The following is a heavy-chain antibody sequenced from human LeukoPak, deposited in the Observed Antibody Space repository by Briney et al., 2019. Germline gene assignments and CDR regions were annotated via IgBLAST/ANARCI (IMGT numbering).Heavy chain of an antibody. D-gene: IGHD2-2*01. J-gene: IGHJ3*02. CDR2: IYYSGST. CDR1: GGSISRYY. V-gene: IGHV4-59*01. CDR3: ATATLDCSSTSCYDAFDI. Sequence: SETLSLTCTVSGGSISRYYWSWIRQPPGKGLEWIGYIYYSGSTNYNPSLKSRVTISVDTSKNQFSLKLSSVTAADTAVYYCATATLDCSSTSCYDAFDIWGQGTMVTVSS.